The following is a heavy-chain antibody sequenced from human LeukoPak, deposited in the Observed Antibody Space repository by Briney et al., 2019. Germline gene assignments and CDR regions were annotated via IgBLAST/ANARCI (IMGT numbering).Heavy chain of an antibody. CDR3: ARRTDYGDYSWFDP. CDR1: GYSISSGYY. D-gene: IGHD4-17*01. CDR2: IYHSGST. J-gene: IGHJ5*02. V-gene: IGHV4-38-2*01. Sequence: SETLSLTCAVSGYSISSGYYWGWIRQPPGKGLEWIGSIYHSGSTYYNPSLKSRVTISVDTSKNQFSLKLSSVTAADTAVYYCARRTDYGDYSWFDPWGQGTLVTVSS.